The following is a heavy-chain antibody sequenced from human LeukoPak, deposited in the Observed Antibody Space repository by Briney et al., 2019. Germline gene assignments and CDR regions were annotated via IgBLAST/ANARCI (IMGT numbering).Heavy chain of an antibody. CDR3: ARVGSAGYFDY. V-gene: IGHV4-31*03. J-gene: IGHJ4*02. D-gene: IGHD6-13*01. Sequence: SETLSLTCTVSGGSISSGGYYWSWIRQHPAKGLEWIGYIYYSGSTYYNPSLKSRVTISVDTPKNQFSLKLSSVTAADTAVYYCARVGSAGYFDYWGQGTLVTVSS. CDR1: GGSISSGGYY. CDR2: IYYSGST.